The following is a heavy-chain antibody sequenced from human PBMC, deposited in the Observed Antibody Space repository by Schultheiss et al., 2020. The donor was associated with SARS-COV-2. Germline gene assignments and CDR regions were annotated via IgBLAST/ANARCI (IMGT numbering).Heavy chain of an antibody. Sequence: GGSLRLSCAASGFTFSSYWMSWVRQAPGKGLEWVANIKQDGSNKYYADSVKGRFTISRDNSKNTLYLQMNSLRAEDTAVYYCAKALEYSSSWYSRYYYYYGMDVWGQGTTVTVSS. D-gene: IGHD6-13*01. CDR3: AKALEYSSSWYSRYYYYYGMDV. CDR1: GFTFSSYW. CDR2: IKQDGSNK. J-gene: IGHJ6*02. V-gene: IGHV3-7*01.